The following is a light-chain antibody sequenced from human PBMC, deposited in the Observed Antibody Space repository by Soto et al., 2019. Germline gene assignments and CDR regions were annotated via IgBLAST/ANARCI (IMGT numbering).Light chain of an antibody. CDR2: QDS. CDR1: KLGDKY. Sequence: SYELTQPPSVSVSPGQTASITCSGDKLGDKYACWYQQKPGQSPVLVIYQDSKRPSGIPERFSGSKSGNTATLTISGTQAMDEADYYCQVWDSSTVVFGGGTKLTVL. J-gene: IGLJ2*01. CDR3: QVWDSSTVV. V-gene: IGLV3-1*01.